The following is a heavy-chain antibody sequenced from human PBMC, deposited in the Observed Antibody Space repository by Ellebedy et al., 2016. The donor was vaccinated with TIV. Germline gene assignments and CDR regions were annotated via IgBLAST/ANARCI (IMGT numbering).Heavy chain of an antibody. Sequence: GGSLRLXXAASGFTFNSCTMNWVRQAPGRGLEWVSSISSSGSYIYYADSVRGRFTISRDNAKNSLYLQMNSLRAEDTAVYYCAAAVGAGDDAFDIWGQGTMVTVSS. CDR1: GFTFNSCT. D-gene: IGHD6-13*01. CDR2: ISSSGSYI. J-gene: IGHJ3*02. CDR3: AAAVGAGDDAFDI. V-gene: IGHV3-21*01.